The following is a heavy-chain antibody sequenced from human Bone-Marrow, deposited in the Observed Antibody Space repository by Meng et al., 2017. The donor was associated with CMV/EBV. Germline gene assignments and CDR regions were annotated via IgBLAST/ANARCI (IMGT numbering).Heavy chain of an antibody. CDR2: IIPIFGTA. CDR1: GYPFISYG. V-gene: IGHV1-69*05. J-gene: IGHJ4*02. D-gene: IGHD4-23*01. Sequence: SVKVSCKTSGYPFISYGISWVRQAPGKGLEWMGGIIPIFGTANYAQKFQGRVTITTDESTSTAYMELSSLRSEDTAVYYCARGHYGGNPWGAPFDYWGQGTLVTVSS. CDR3: ARGHYGGNPWGAPFDY.